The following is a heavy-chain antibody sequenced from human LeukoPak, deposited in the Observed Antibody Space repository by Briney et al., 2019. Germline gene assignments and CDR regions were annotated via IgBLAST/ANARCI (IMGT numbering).Heavy chain of an antibody. J-gene: IGHJ2*01. V-gene: IGHV1-8*01. CDR2: MTPNNGNT. Sequence: ASVKVSCRTSGYTFTNYDVNWVRQASGQGLEWVGWMTPNNGNTGYAPKLQGRVTMTRDISISTAYMELSSLRSEDTAVYYCARKGYYDSSGYYHPTADWYFDLWGRGTLVTVSS. CDR1: GYTFTNYD. CDR3: ARKGYYDSSGYYHPTADWYFDL. D-gene: IGHD3-22*01.